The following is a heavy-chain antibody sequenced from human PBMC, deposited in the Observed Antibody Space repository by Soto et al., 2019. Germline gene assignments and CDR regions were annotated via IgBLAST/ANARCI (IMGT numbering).Heavy chain of an antibody. V-gene: IGHV4-59*01. CDR3: ARDPSPHIAAAGTNWFDP. J-gene: IGHJ5*02. CDR1: GGSISSYY. CDR2: IYYSGST. D-gene: IGHD6-13*01. Sequence: QVRLQESGPGLVKPSETLSLTCTVSGGSISSYYWSWIRQPPGKGLEWIGYIYYSGSTNYNPSLKSRVTISVDTSKNQFSLKLSSVTAADTAVYYCARDPSPHIAAAGTNWFDPWGQGTLVTVSS.